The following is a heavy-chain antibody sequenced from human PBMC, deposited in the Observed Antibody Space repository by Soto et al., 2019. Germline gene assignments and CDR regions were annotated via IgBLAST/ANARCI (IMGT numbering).Heavy chain of an antibody. Sequence: SETLSLTCSVSGDSIGSYYWSWIRQSAGKGLEWIGRIYTSGITNYNPSLKSRLSMSVDTSKKQFSLKLTSVTAADTAVYYCARGRGYGDYYFQHWGQGTLVTVSS. CDR2: IYTSGIT. V-gene: IGHV4-4*07. CDR1: GDSIGSYY. D-gene: IGHD4-17*01. CDR3: ARGRGYGDYYFQH. J-gene: IGHJ1*01.